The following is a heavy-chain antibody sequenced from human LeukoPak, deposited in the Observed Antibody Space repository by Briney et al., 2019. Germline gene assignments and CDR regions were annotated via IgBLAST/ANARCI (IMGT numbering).Heavy chain of an antibody. CDR2: ISIYSGNT. CDR3: ARDPGGTWGFDY. J-gene: IGHJ4*02. CDR1: GYTFTSHG. D-gene: IGHD7-27*01. Sequence: ASVKVSCKASGYTFTSHGLSWARQAPGQGLEWMGWISIYSGNTNYAQKFQDRISMTTDTSTSTAYMELRSLKSDDTAVYYCARDPGGTWGFDYWGQGALVAVSS. V-gene: IGHV1-18*01.